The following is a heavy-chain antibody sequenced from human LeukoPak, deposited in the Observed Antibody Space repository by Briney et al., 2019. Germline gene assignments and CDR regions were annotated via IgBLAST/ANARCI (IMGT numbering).Heavy chain of an antibody. CDR2: IWYDGSNK. J-gene: IGHJ4*02. D-gene: IGHD6-13*01. V-gene: IGHV3-33*01. CDR1: GFTFSSYG. Sequence: PGRSLRLSCAASGFTFSSYGMHWVRQAPGKGLEWVAVIWYDGSNKYYADSMKGRFTISRDNSKNTLYLQMNSLRAEDTAVYYCARVAYSSSWYYFDYWGQGTLVTVSS. CDR3: ARVAYSSSWYYFDY.